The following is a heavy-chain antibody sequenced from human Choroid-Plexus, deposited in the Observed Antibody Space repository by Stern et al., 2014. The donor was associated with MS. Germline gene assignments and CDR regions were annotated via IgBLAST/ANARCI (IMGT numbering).Heavy chain of an antibody. D-gene: IGHD3-3*01. CDR2: IKEDGTEK. Sequence: EVQLEESGGGLVQPGGSLTISCTAAGFTFGNYWMTWVRQAPGKGLEWVGHIKEDGTEKKYVGSVKGRFTISRDNARNSLYLQMNSLRVEDTALYYCARVYNTIYGIVTQRGSGMDVWGQGTTVIVSS. CDR1: GFTFGNYW. CDR3: ARVYNTIYGIVTQRGSGMDV. J-gene: IGHJ6*02. V-gene: IGHV3-7*01.